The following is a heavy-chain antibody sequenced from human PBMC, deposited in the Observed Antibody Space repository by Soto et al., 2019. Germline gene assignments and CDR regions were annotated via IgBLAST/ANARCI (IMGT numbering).Heavy chain of an antibody. V-gene: IGHV1-8*01. Sequence: ASVKVSCKASGYTFTSYDINWVRQATVQGLEWMGWMNPNSGNTGYAQKFQGRVTMTRNTSISTAYMELSSLRSEDTAVYYCARGVYCSSTSCYTDLSYYYYYGMDVWGQGTTVTVSS. CDR3: ARGVYCSSTSCYTDLSYYYYYGMDV. D-gene: IGHD2-2*02. J-gene: IGHJ6*02. CDR2: MNPNSGNT. CDR1: GYTFTSYD.